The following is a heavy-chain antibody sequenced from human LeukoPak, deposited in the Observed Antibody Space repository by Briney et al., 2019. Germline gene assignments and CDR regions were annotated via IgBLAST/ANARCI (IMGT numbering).Heavy chain of an antibody. CDR2: INHSGST. J-gene: IGHJ4*02. V-gene: IGHV4-34*01. CDR1: GGSFSGSY. CDR3: ARVYQSSGISSGYFDY. D-gene: IGHD4-23*01. Sequence: SETLSLTCAVYGGSFSGSYWSWIRQPPGKGLEWIGEINHSGSTSYNPSLKSRVTMSVDTSKNQVSLKLSSATAADTAMYHCARVYQSSGISSGYFDYWGQGTLVTVSS.